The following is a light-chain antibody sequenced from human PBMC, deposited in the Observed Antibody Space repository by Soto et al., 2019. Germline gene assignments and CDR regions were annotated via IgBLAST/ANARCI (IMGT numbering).Light chain of an antibody. V-gene: IGKV3-20*01. CDR1: QSVVSSY. CDR2: HAS. J-gene: IGKJ2*01. Sequence: DIVLTQSPGTLSLSPGDRTTLSCRASQSVVSSYLAWYRQRPGQAPRLLIYHASSRATDIPDRFSGSGSGTDFTLTISRLEPEDFAVYYCQQYGSSPYTFGQGTKLEIK. CDR3: QQYGSSPYT.